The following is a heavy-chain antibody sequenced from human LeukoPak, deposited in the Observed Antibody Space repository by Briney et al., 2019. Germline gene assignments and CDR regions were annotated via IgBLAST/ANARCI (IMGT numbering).Heavy chain of an antibody. CDR2: IYYSGST. CDR1: GGSISSGGYY. V-gene: IGHV4-31*03. CDR3: ARAPQSSGSPFDY. D-gene: IGHD6-19*01. J-gene: IGHJ4*02. Sequence: SETLSLTCTVSGGSISSGGYYWSWIRQHPGKGLEWIGYIYYSGSTNYNPSLKSRVTISVDTSKNQFSLKLSSVTAADTAVYYCARAPQSSGSPFDYWGQGTLVTVSS.